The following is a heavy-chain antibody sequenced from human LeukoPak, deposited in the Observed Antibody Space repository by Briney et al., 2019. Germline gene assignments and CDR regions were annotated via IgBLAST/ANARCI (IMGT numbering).Heavy chain of an antibody. V-gene: IGHV3-30*18. CDR1: GFTFSSYG. D-gene: IGHD2-2*02. J-gene: IGHJ6*02. CDR3: AKNYLGDIVVVPAAIWVYYYYGMDV. CDR2: ISYDGSNK. Sequence: GRSLRLSCAASGFTFSSYGMHWVRQAPGKGLEWVAVISYDGSNKYYADSVKGRFTISRDNSKNTLYLQMNSLRAEDTAVYYCAKNYLGDIVVVPAAIWVYYYYGMDVWGQGTTVTVSS.